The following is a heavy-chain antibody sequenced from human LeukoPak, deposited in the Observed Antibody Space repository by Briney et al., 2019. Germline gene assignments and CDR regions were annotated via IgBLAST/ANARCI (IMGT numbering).Heavy chain of an antibody. CDR1: GDSVSSNSVT. D-gene: IGHD2-2*01. V-gene: IGHV6-1*01. CDR3: ARRLTQYDCFDP. Sequence: SQTLSLTCATSGDSVSSNSVTWNWIGQSPSRGLEWLGRTYYRSTWYNDYAVSVRGRITVNPDTSKNQFSLHLNSVTPEDTAVYYCARRLTQYDCFDPWGQGILVTVSS. CDR2: TYYRSTWYN. J-gene: IGHJ5*02.